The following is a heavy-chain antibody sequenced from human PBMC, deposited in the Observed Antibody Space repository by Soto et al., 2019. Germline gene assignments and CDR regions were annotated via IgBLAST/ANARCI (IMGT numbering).Heavy chain of an antibody. CDR1: GYTFTCYY. D-gene: IGHD3-16*01. CDR3: ARTKITFGGAFYGMDV. CDR2: INPNSGGT. J-gene: IGHJ6*02. Sequence: ASVKVSCKASGYTFTCYYMHWVRQAPGQGLEWMGWINPNSGGTNYAQKFQGRVTMTRDTSISTAYMELSRLRSDDTAVYYCARTKITFGGAFYGMDVWGQGTTVTVSS. V-gene: IGHV1-2*02.